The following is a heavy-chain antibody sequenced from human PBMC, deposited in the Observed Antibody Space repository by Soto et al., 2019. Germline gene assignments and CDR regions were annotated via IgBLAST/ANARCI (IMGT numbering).Heavy chain of an antibody. D-gene: IGHD6-6*01. V-gene: IGHV3-21*01. CDR3: ARSQLGYDAVYL. CDR1: GFTFSSYS. CDR2: ISSSSSYI. Sequence: EVQLVESGGGLVKPGGSLRLSCAASGFTFSSYSMNWVRQAPGTGLEWVSSISSSSSYIYYADSVKGRFTISRDNAKNSQYLQMNSLRAEDTAVYYCARSQLGYDAVYLWGQGTMVTVSS. J-gene: IGHJ3*01.